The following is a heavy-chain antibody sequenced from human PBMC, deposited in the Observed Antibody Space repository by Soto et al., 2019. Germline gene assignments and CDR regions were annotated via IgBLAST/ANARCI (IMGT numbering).Heavy chain of an antibody. J-gene: IGHJ4*02. V-gene: IGHV3-33*01. CDR2: IWYDGSNK. CDR3: ARGPSPYYYDSSGN. D-gene: IGHD3-22*01. CDR1: GFTFSSYG. Sequence: QVQLVESGGGVVQPGRSLRLSCAASGFTFSSYGMHWVRQAPGKGLEWVAVIWYDGSNKYYADSVKGRFTISRDNSKNTLYLQMNSLRAEDTAVYYCARGPSPYYYDSSGNWGQGTLVTVSS.